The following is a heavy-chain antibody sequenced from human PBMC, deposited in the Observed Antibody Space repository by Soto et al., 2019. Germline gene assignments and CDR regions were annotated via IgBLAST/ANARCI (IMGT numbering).Heavy chain of an antibody. J-gene: IGHJ6*02. D-gene: IGHD3-3*01. Sequence: GASVKVSCKASGYTFTSYGISWVRQAPGQGLEWMGWISAYNGNTNYAQKLQGRVTMTTDTSTSTAYMELRSLRSDDTAVYYCARDSRGDFLSGYYTSHYYYGMDVWGQGTTVTVSS. CDR1: GYTFTSYG. CDR2: ISAYNGNT. CDR3: ARDSRGDFLSGYYTSHYYYGMDV. V-gene: IGHV1-18*01.